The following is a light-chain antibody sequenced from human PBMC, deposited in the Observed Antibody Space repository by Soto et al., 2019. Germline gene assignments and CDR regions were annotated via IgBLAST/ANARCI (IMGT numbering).Light chain of an antibody. CDR1: QGISSY. J-gene: IGKJ4*01. CDR3: QQLNSYTLN. V-gene: IGKV1-9*01. Sequence: QSPTSLSSSVLHIVTITFRASQGISSYLAWYQQKPGKAPKLLIYAASTLQSGVPSRFSGSGSGTDFTLTISSLQPEDFTTYCCQQLNSYTLNFGGGTKVDIK. CDR2: AAS.